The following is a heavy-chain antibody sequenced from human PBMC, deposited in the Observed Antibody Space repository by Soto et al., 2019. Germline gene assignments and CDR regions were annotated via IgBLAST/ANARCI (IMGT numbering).Heavy chain of an antibody. CDR2: IYSGGTI. J-gene: IGHJ4*02. D-gene: IGHD5-12*01. Sequence: DVQVVESGGGLVQPGGSLRLSCAVSGFTVTINYMSWVRQAPGKGLEWVSVIYSGGTIYYAVSVKGRFTISRDTSKNTLYLQMNSLRGDDTAVYYCHGYGYWGQGTLVTVSS. V-gene: IGHV3-53*01. CDR1: GFTVTINY. CDR3: HGYGY.